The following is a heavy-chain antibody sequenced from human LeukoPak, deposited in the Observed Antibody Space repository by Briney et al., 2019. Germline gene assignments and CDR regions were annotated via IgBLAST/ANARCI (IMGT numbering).Heavy chain of an antibody. Sequence: GGSLRLSCAASGFTFSSYAMSWVRQAPGKGLEWVSAISGSGGSTYYADSVKGRFTISRDNSKNTLYLQMNSLRAEDTAVYYCARDSPPMVRGEFNLDYWGQGTLVTVSS. V-gene: IGHV3-23*01. J-gene: IGHJ4*02. CDR2: ISGSGGST. CDR3: ARDSPPMVRGEFNLDY. D-gene: IGHD3-10*01. CDR1: GFTFSSYA.